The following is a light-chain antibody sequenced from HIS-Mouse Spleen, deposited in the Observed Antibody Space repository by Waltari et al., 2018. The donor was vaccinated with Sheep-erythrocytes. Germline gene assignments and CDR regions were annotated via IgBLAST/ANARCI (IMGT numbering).Light chain of an antibody. Sequence: QSALTQPRSVSGSPGQSVTISCTGTSSDVGGYNYVSWYQQHPGKAPKLMIYDVSKRPAGVPDRFSGSKSCNTASLTISGLQAVDEADYYCCSYAGSYNHVFATGTKVTVL. CDR3: CSYAGSYNHV. CDR2: DVS. V-gene: IGLV2-11*01. J-gene: IGLJ1*01. CDR1: SSDVGGYNY.